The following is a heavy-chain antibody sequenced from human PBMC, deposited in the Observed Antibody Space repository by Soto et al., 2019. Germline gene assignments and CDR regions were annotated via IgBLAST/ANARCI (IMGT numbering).Heavy chain of an antibody. CDR3: ARDDPKGYDYRVDFFDY. CDR2: INLDGSEK. J-gene: IGHJ4*02. CDR1: GFTFSDYW. V-gene: IGHV3-7*04. Sequence: QPGGSLRLSCAASGFTFSDYWMSWVRQTPGKGLEWVGNINLDGSEKYYAGFVKGRFTFSRDNVKNSLYLQMSSLGAEDTAVYYCARDDPKGYDYRVDFFDYWSQGTPVTVSS. D-gene: IGHD4-4*01.